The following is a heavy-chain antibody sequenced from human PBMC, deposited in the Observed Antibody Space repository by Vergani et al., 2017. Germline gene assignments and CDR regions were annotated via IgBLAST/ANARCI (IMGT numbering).Heavy chain of an antibody. CDR3: AKVNIEQWLGPFDY. J-gene: IGHJ4*02. CDR2: ISSSSSYI. Sequence: EVQLVESGGGLVKPGGSLRLSCAASGFTFSSYSMNWVRQAPGKGLEWVSSISSSSSYIYYADSVKGRFTISRDNAKNSLYLQRNSLRAEDTAVYYCAKVNIEQWLGPFDYWGQGTLVTVSS. V-gene: IGHV3-21*04. CDR1: GFTFSSYS. D-gene: IGHD6-19*01.